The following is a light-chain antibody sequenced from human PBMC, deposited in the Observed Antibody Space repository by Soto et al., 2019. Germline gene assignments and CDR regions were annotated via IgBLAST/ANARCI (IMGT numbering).Light chain of an antibody. CDR3: HQDNCYLT. CDR1: QSISGS. CDR2: EAS. Sequence: DIPMTQSPSTLSASVGDRVTITCRASQSISGSLAWYQQKPGKAPNLLIYEASNLKSGVASRLSGSGSGTEYSLTISGLQPYDTVSYYCHQDNCYLTFGQGTRVEIK. V-gene: IGKV1-5*03. J-gene: IGKJ1*01.